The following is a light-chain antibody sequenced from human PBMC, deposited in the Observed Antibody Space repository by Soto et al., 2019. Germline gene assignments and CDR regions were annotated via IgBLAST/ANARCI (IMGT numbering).Light chain of an antibody. Sequence: QSVLTQPASVSDSPGQSITISCTGTSSDVGGSNFVSWYQQHPGKPPKLIIYDVANRPSGVSNRFSGSKSGSTASLIISRVQTEGEADYYCVSYTSSTTYVFGTGTKVTV. CDR2: DVA. J-gene: IGLJ1*01. V-gene: IGLV2-14*03. CDR3: VSYTSSTTYV. CDR1: SSDVGGSNF.